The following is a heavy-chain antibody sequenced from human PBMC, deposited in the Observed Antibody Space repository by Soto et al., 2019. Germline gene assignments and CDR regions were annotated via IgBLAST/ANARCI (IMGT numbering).Heavy chain of an antibody. Sequence: GGSLRLSCAASGFTFSSYAMHWVRQAPGKGLEWVAVISYDGSNKYYADSVKGRFTISRDNSKNTLYLQMNSLRAEDTAVYYCARAEQLDDLWYYYGMDVCGQGPTVTVSS. CDR2: ISYDGSNK. V-gene: IGHV3-30-3*01. CDR1: GFTFSSYA. J-gene: IGHJ6*02. CDR3: ARAEQLDDLWYYYGMDV. D-gene: IGHD6-6*01.